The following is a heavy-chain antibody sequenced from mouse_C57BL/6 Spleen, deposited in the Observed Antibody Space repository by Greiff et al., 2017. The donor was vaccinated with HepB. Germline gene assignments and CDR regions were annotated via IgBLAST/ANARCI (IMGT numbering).Heavy chain of an antibody. D-gene: IGHD1-1*01. V-gene: IGHV1-80*01. J-gene: IGHJ4*01. CDR1: GYAFSSYW. CDR3: ARITTVVATVDYYYAMDY. CDR2: IYPGDGDT. Sequence: QVQLQQSGAELVKPGASVKISCKASGYAFSSYWMNWVKQRPGKGLEWIGQIYPGDGDTNYNGKFKGKATLTADKSSSTAYMQLSSLTSEDSAVYFCARITTVVATVDYYYAMDYWVKEPQSPSPQ.